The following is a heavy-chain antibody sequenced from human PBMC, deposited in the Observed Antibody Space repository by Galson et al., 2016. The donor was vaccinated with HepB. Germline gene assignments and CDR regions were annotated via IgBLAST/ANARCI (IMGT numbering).Heavy chain of an antibody. D-gene: IGHD3-10*01. Sequence: SLRLSCAASAFTFSSHAMHWVRQAPGKGLEWVAYISYDGSKKDYTDSVKGRFAISRDNAKNTLYLQMNSLRAEDMGVYYCARGSYYYIKRGMDVWGQGTTVTVSS. CDR3: ARGSYYYIKRGMDV. CDR1: AFTFSSHA. J-gene: IGHJ6*02. V-gene: IGHV3-30*09. CDR2: ISYDGSKK.